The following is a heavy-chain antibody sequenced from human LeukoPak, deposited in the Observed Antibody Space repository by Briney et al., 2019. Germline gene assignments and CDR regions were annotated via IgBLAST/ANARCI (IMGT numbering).Heavy chain of an antibody. Sequence: PGGSLRLSCAASGFTFSNYGMIWVRQAPGKGLEWVSAISGSGGSTYYAGSVKGRFTIYRDNSKNTLSLQMNSLRAEDTAVYYCATSQQWLGVYYFDYWGQGTLVTVSS. CDR3: ATSQQWLGVYYFDY. CDR1: GFTFSNYG. D-gene: IGHD6-19*01. J-gene: IGHJ4*02. V-gene: IGHV3-23*01. CDR2: ISGSGGST.